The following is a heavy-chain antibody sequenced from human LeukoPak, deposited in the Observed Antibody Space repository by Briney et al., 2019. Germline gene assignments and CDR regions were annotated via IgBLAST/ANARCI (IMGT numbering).Heavy chain of an antibody. V-gene: IGHV1-69*06. Sequence: SVKVSCKASGGTFSSYAISWVRQAPGQGLEWMGGIIPIFGTANYAQKFQGRVTITADKSTSTAYMELSSLRSEDTAVYYCARATIYYDILTGSEYYFDYWGQGTLVTVSS. J-gene: IGHJ4*02. CDR2: IIPIFGTA. CDR3: ARATIYYDILTGSEYYFDY. CDR1: GGTFSSYA. D-gene: IGHD3-9*01.